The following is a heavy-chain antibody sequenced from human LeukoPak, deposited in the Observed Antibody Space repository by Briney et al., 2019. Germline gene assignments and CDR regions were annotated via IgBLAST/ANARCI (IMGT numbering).Heavy chain of an antibody. CDR2: IYSGGTT. V-gene: IGHV3-53*01. CDR3: ARSGGRGYYPHYFDY. J-gene: IGHJ4*02. CDR1: GFTVSTKY. Sequence: PGGSLRLSCAASGFTVSTKYMSWVRQAPGKGLEWVSVIYSGGTTYYADSVKGRFTISRDNSKNTLYLQMNSLRAEDTAVYYCARSGGRGYYPHYFDYWGQGTLVTVSS. D-gene: IGHD3-22*01.